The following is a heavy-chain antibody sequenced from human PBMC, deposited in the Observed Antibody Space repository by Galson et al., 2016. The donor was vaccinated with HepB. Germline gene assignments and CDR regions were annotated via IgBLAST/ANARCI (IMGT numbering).Heavy chain of an antibody. CDR3: ARSTVSSGTLYFDY. CDR1: GYTFTSYG. D-gene: IGHD6-13*01. CDR2: INAGTGNT. V-gene: IGHV1-3*01. J-gene: IGHJ4*02. Sequence: SVKVSCKASGYTFTSYGIHWVRQAPGQSLEWMGWINAGTGNTRYSQKLQARVTITRDTSANTAYMELTSLKSEDTVVYYCARSTVSSGTLYFDYWGQGTLVTVSS.